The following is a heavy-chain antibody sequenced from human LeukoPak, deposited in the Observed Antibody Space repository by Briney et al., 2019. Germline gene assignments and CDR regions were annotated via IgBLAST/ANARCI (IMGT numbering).Heavy chain of an antibody. CDR3: AKEWFGELSVSHP. V-gene: IGHV3-23*01. CDR2: ISGSGGST. CDR1: GFTVSSNY. Sequence: PGGSLRLSCAVSGFTVSSNYMSWVRQAPGKGLEWVSVISGSGGSTYYADSVKGRFTISRDNSKNTLYLQMNSLRAEDTAVYYCAKEWFGELSVSHPWGQGTLVTVSS. D-gene: IGHD3-10*01. J-gene: IGHJ5*02.